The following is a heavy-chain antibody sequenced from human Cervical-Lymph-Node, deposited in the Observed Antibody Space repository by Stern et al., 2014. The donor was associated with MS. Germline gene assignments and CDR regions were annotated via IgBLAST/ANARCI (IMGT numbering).Heavy chain of an antibody. D-gene: IGHD2-15*01. CDR3: ATLGYCSGGSCYLDY. CDR2: NIPIFGTT. CDR1: GGTLNSYV. J-gene: IGHJ4*02. Sequence: VQLVESGADVKKPGSSVKVSCKASGGTLNSYVIHWVRQAPGQGLEWMGWNIPIFGTTNSAPKYQGRDTMTEDDSTSTAYMELTSLTFEDTAVYYCATLGYCSGGSCYLDYWGQGTLVTVSS. V-gene: IGHV1-69*01.